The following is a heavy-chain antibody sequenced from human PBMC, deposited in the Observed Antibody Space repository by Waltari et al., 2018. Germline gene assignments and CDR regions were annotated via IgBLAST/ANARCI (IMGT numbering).Heavy chain of an antibody. D-gene: IGHD6-6*01. J-gene: IGHJ2*01. V-gene: IGHV1-69*12. Sequence: QVQLVQSGAEVKKPGSSVKVSCKASGGTFSSYAISWVRQAPGQGLEWMGVIILIFGTANYAQKFQGRVTITADESTSTAYMELSSLRSEDTAVYYCARDRIAARRTWYFDLWGRGTLVTVSS. CDR1: GGTFSSYA. CDR3: ARDRIAARRTWYFDL. CDR2: IILIFGTA.